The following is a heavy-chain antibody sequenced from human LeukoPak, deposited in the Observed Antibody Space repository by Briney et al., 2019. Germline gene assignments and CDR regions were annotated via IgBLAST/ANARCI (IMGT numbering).Heavy chain of an antibody. D-gene: IGHD2-2*01. J-gene: IGHJ4*02. CDR3: ARQVDCSSTSCYVLEPYFDY. CDR2: IYYSGIT. CDR1: GGSISSYY. Sequence: SETLSLTCTVSGGSISSYYWSWIRQPPGKGLEWIGYIYYSGITNYNPSLKSRVTISVDTSKNQFSLKLSSVTAADTAVYYCARQVDCSSTSCYVLEPYFDYWGQGTLVTVSS. V-gene: IGHV4-59*01.